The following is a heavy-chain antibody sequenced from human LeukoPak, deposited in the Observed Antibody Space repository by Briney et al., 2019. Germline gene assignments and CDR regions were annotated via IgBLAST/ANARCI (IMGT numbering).Heavy chain of an antibody. CDR3: VRDLGAAAGIY. Sequence: ASVKVSCKASGYTFTGYYMHWVRQAPGQGLEWMGWINPNSDNTGYAQKFQGRVTMTSNTSITTAYMELSGLTSEDTAVYYCVRDLGAAAGIYWGQGTLVTVSS. CDR1: GYTFTGYY. D-gene: IGHD6-13*01. J-gene: IGHJ4*02. V-gene: IGHV1-8*02. CDR2: INPNSDNT.